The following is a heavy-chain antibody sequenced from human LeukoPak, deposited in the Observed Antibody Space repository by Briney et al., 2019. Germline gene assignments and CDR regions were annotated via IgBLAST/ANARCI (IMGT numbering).Heavy chain of an antibody. J-gene: IGHJ4*02. D-gene: IGHD4-23*01. Sequence: GGSLRLSCAASELTFSTYSMNWVRQAPGKGLEWVSSISSSSSNIYYADSLRGRFTISKDNAKNSLYLQMNSLRAEDTAVYYCATSTAGRWYRDSHYFDYWGQGILVTVSS. CDR1: ELTFSTYS. CDR3: ATSTAGRWYRDSHYFDY. V-gene: IGHV3-21*01. CDR2: ISSSSSNI.